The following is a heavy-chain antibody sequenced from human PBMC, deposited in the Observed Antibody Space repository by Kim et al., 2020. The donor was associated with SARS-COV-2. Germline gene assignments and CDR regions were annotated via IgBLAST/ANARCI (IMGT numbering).Heavy chain of an antibody. V-gene: IGHV3-48*02. J-gene: IGHJ4*02. D-gene: IGHD3-3*01. CDR3: VRQTEIFAIFGVVSGPELDY. CDR2: IGNANHTI. Sequence: GGSLRLSCAASGFTFSTYSMNWVHQAPGKGLEWVSYIGNANHTIYYADSVKGRFTISRDNAKNSLYLQMNSLRDEDTAVYYCVRQTEIFAIFGVVSGPELDYWGQGTLVTVSS. CDR1: GFTFSTYS.